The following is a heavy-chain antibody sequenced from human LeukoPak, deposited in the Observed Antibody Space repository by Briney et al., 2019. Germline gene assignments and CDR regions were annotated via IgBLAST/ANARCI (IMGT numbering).Heavy chain of an antibody. Sequence: PGGSLRLSCAASGFTFSSYEMNWVRHAPGEGLEWVSYISSSGSTIYYADSVKGRFTISRDNAKHSLYLQMNSLRAEYRAVYYCTSRGNWGQGTLVTVSS. CDR3: TSRGN. CDR1: GFTFSSYE. CDR2: ISSSGSTI. J-gene: IGHJ4*02. V-gene: IGHV3-48*03.